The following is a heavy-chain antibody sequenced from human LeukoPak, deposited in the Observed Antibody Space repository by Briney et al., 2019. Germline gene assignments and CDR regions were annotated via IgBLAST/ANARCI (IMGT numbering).Heavy chain of an antibody. CDR3: ARALGESIAAAGAFDY. V-gene: IGHV4-39*07. CDR2: IYYSGST. D-gene: IGHD6-13*01. Sequence: SETLSLTCTVSGGSISSSSYYWGWIRQPPGKGLEWIGSIYYSGSTYYNPSLKSRVTISVDTCKNQFSLKLSSVTAADTAVYYCARALGESIAAAGAFDYWGQGTLVTVSS. J-gene: IGHJ4*02. CDR1: GGSISSSSYY.